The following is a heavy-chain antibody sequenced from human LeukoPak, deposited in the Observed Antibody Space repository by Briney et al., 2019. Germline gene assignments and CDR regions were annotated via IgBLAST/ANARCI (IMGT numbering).Heavy chain of an antibody. CDR2: ISGSGGST. J-gene: IGHJ4*02. CDR1: GFTFSSYG. CDR3: AKDGSSSWYYYFDY. V-gene: IGHV3-23*01. D-gene: IGHD6-13*01. Sequence: GGSLRLSCAASGFTFSSYGMHWVRQAPGKGLEWVSVISGSGGSTYYADSVKGRFTISRDNSKNTLYLQMNSLRAEDTAVYYCAKDGSSSWYYYFDYWGQGTLVTVSS.